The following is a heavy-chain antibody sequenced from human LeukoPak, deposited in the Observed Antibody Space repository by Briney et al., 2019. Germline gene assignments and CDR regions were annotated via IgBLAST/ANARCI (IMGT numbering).Heavy chain of an antibody. CDR1: GGTFSSYA. J-gene: IGHJ6*03. CDR3: ARGDFWSGYYLYYYYMDV. V-gene: IGHV1-69*01. D-gene: IGHD3-3*01. Sequence: SVKVSCKASGGTFSSYAISWVRQAPGQGLEWMGGIIPIFGTANYAQKFQGRVTITADESTSTAYMELSSLRSEDTAVYYCARGDFWSGYYLYYYYMDVWGKGTTVTVSS. CDR2: IIPIFGTA.